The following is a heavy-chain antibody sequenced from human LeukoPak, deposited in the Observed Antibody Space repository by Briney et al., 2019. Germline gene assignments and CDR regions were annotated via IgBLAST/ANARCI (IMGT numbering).Heavy chain of an antibody. CDR2: LYSGGST. J-gene: IGHJ6*02. CDR3: ARASGDRLVYYGMDV. V-gene: IGHV3-53*01. D-gene: IGHD4-11*01. CDR1: GFTVSSNY. Sequence: PGGSLRLSCAASGFTVSSNYMSWVRQAPGKGLEWVSVLYSGGSTYYADSVKGRFTISRDNSKNTLYLQMNSLRAEDTAVYYCARASGDRLVYYGMDVWGQGTTVTVSS.